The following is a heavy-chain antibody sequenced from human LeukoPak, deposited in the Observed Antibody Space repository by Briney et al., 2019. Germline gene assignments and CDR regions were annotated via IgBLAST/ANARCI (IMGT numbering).Heavy chain of an antibody. CDR2: IYHSGST. CDR1: GYSISSGYY. J-gene: IGHJ5*02. D-gene: IGHD2-2*01. Sequence: PSETLSLTCTVSGYSISSGYYWGWIRQRPGKGLEWIGSIYHSGSTYYNPSLKSRVTISVDTSKNQFSLKLSSVTAADTAVYYCAAYQLLLRWFDPWGQGTRVTVSS. CDR3: AAYQLLLRWFDP. V-gene: IGHV4-38-2*02.